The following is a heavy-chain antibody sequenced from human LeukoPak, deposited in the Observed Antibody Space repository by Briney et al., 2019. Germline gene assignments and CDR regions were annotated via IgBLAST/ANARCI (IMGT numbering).Heavy chain of an antibody. J-gene: IGHJ5*02. V-gene: IGHV3-23*01. Sequence: PGGSLRLSCAASGFTVSSNYMSWVRQAPGKGLEWVSAISGSGGSTYYADSVKGRFTISRDNSKNTLYLQMNSLRAEDTAVYYCAKDGPYYDFWSGYLSWFDPWGQGTLVTVSS. CDR1: GFTVSSNY. CDR2: ISGSGGST. D-gene: IGHD3-3*01. CDR3: AKDGPYYDFWSGYLSWFDP.